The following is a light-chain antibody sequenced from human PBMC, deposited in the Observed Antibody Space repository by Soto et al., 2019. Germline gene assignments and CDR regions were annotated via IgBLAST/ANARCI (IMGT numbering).Light chain of an antibody. Sequence: QSALTQPPSVSGSPGQSVAISCTGTGSDVGTYNRVSWYQQPPGTAPKLMIYDVSDRPSGVPDRLSGSKSGNTASLTISGLQAEDEADYYCSSYTISSTYVFGTGTKLTVL. V-gene: IGLV2-18*02. J-gene: IGLJ1*01. CDR3: SSYTISSTYV. CDR2: DVS. CDR1: GSDVGTYNR.